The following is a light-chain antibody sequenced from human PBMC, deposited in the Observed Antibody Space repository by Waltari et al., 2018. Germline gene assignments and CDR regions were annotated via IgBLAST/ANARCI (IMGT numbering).Light chain of an antibody. CDR2: DAS. J-gene: IGKJ4*01. CDR3: QQRSYWLT. Sequence: EIVLTQSPATLSLSPGERATLPCRTSQSVSNYLAWYQQKPGQAPRLRIYDASNRATGIPARFSGSGSGTDFTLTISSLEPEDFAVYYCQQRSYWLTFGGGTKVEIK. V-gene: IGKV3-11*01. CDR1: QSVSNY.